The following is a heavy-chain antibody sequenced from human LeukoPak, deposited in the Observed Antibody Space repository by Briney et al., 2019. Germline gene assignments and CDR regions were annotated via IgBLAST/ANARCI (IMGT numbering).Heavy chain of an antibody. CDR1: GFTFSSYS. CDR3: ARGRPHGNDY. J-gene: IGHJ4*02. Sequence: TGGSLRLSCAASGFTFSSYSMNWVRQAPGKGLEWVSRIASDGSSTTYADSVKGRFSISRDNAKSTLYLQMNSLRVEDTAVYYCARGRPHGNDYWGQGTLVTVSS. CDR2: IASDGSST. D-gene: IGHD4-23*01. V-gene: IGHV3-74*01.